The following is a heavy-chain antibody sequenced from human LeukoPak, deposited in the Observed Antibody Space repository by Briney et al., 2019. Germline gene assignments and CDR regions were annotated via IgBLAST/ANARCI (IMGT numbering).Heavy chain of an antibody. D-gene: IGHD3-3*01. CDR2: IKEDGSVI. Sequence: GGSRRLSCLGSGFGFSNYWMTWLRQAPGEGLEWVANIKEDGSVIYYADSVRGRFTVSRDDSENVVYLQMNNLRIQDTAVYFCARDRAATQEWVELDLWGQGTPVTVSS. V-gene: IGHV3-7*01. J-gene: IGHJ5*02. CDR3: ARDRAATQEWVELDL. CDR1: GFGFSNYW.